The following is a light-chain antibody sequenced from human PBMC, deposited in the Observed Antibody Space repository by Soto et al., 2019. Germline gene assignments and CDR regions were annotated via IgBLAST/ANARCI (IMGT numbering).Light chain of an antibody. Sequence: EIVWTQSPGPLSLSPGGRATLSCRGSLSVSSSYLAWYQQNPGQAPRLLIYGASSRATGIPDRFSGSGSGTDFTLTISRLEPEDFAVYYCQQYVSSGTLGQGTKVDI. CDR2: GAS. CDR1: LSVSSSY. V-gene: IGKV3-20*01. CDR3: QQYVSSGT. J-gene: IGKJ1*01.